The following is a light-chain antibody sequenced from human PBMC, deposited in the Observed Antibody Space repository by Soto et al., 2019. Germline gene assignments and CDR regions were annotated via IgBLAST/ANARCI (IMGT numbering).Light chain of an antibody. J-gene: IGKJ3*01. Sequence: EIVMTQSPATLSVSPGERATLSCRASQSVSSNLAWYQQKPGQAPRLLIYDASTRATGIPARFSGSGSGTEFTLTITSLQSEDFAVYYCQQYYSYPPFTFGPGTKVDIK. CDR1: QSVSSN. CDR2: DAS. V-gene: IGKV3-15*01. CDR3: QQYYSYPPFT.